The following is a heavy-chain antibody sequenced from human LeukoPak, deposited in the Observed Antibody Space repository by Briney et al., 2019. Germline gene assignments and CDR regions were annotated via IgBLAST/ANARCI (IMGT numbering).Heavy chain of an antibody. CDR1: GYSISSGYY. V-gene: IGHV4-38-2*02. J-gene: IGHJ4*02. CDR2: IYHSGST. Sequence: SETLSLTCTVSGYSISSGYYWGWIRQPPGKGLEWIGSIYHSGSTYYNPSLKSRVTISVDTSKNQFSLKLSSVTAADTAVYYCAREPRVIWFGELDYWGQGTLVTVSS. CDR3: AREPRVIWFGELDY. D-gene: IGHD3-10*01.